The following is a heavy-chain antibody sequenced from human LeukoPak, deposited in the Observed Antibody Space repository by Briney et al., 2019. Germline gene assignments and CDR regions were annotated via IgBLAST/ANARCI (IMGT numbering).Heavy chain of an antibody. J-gene: IGHJ6*02. CDR3: ARDLRQWLVAVYYYYYGMDV. D-gene: IGHD6-19*01. V-gene: IGHV3-53*01. CDR2: IYSGGST. Sequence: GGSLRLSCAASGFTVSSSNMNWVRQAPGKGLEWISVIYSGGSTHYADSVKGRFTISRDNSKNTLYLQMNSLRAEDTAVYYCARDLRQWLVAVYYYYYGMDVWGQGTTVTVSS. CDR1: GFTVSSSN.